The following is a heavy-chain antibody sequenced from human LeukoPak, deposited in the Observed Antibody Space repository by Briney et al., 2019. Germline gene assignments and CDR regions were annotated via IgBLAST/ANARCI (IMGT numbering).Heavy chain of an antibody. CDR1: GFTFSNAW. Sequence: GGSLRLSCAASGFTFSNAWMSWVRQAPGKGLEWVGRIKSKTDGGTTDYAAPVKGRFTISRDDSKNTLYLQMNSLKTEDTAVYYCTTEIDYYDYVWGSYRSYFDYWGQGTLVTVSS. D-gene: IGHD3-16*02. CDR3: TTEIDYYDYVWGSYRSYFDY. CDR2: IKSKTDGGTT. J-gene: IGHJ4*02. V-gene: IGHV3-15*01.